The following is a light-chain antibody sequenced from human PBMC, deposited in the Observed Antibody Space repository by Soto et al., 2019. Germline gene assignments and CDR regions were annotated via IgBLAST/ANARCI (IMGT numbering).Light chain of an antibody. V-gene: IGLV1-40*01. CDR1: SSNIGAGYD. J-gene: IGLJ1*01. CDR3: QSYDGTLSGSYV. CDR2: GTT. Sequence: QLVLTQPPSVSGAPGQRVTISCTGSSSNIGAGYDVHWYQQLPGTAPKLIIYGTTNQPSGVPDRFSGSKSGTSASLAITGLQAEDEADYYCQSYDGTLSGSYVFGIGTKLTVL.